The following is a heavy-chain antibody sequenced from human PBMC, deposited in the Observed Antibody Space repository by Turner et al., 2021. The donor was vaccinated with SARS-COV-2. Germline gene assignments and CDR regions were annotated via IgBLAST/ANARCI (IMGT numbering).Heavy chain of an antibody. CDR1: GVSITSHTW. J-gene: IGHJ4*02. V-gene: IGHV4-4*02. CDR2: INHSGNT. Sequence: QVQLQESGPGLVKPSGTLSLTCAVSGVSITSHTWWTWVRQPPGKGLEWIGEINHSGNTNYTPSLQSRVITSVDTSKNHFSLKLTSVTAADTAVYYCARGRDDYIWGSPTPTYYFDYWGQGTLVTVSS. CDR3: ARGRDDYIWGSPTPTYYFDY. D-gene: IGHD3-16*01.